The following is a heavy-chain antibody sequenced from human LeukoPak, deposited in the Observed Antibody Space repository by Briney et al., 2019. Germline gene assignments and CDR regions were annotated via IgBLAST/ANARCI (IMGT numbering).Heavy chain of an antibody. V-gene: IGHV7-4-1*02. D-gene: IGHD3-22*01. Sequence: ASVKVSCTASGYTFTNYAMNWVRQAPGQGLEWMGWINTNTGNPTYAQGFTGRFVFSLDTSVSTAYLQISSLKAEDTAVYYCARGVIYYDSSGPFDYWGQGTLVTVSS. CDR2: INTNTGNP. J-gene: IGHJ4*02. CDR1: GYTFTNYA. CDR3: ARGVIYYDSSGPFDY.